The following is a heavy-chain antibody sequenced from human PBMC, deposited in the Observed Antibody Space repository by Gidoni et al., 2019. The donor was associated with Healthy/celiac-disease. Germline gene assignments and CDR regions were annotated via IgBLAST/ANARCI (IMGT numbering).Heavy chain of an antibody. CDR2: ISSSSSYI. CDR3: EREGVLQWELPLDY. V-gene: IGHV3-21*01. Sequence: EVQLVASGGGLVKPGWSLRLSCAASGFTFSSYSMNWFRQAPGKGLGCVTSISSSSSYIYYADKVKGRFTIYRDNAKNSLYLKMNSLRDEDTAVYYCEREGVLQWELPLDYWGQGTLVTVSS. CDR1: GFTFSSYS. D-gene: IGHD1-26*01. J-gene: IGHJ4*02.